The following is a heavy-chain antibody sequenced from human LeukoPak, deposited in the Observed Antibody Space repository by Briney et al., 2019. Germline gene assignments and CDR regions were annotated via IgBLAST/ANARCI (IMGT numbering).Heavy chain of an antibody. CDR1: NGHNNNGSYY. J-gene: IGHJ3*02. CDR3: ASHYSESVFDVFDI. CDR2: VQPTGNT. D-gene: IGHD3-10*01. Sequence: SETLSLTCTASNGHNNNGSYYWSGIRQPAGKGLEWVGRVQPTGNTMYNPSLKSRVTISVDTSKNQFSLRLTSVTAADTAVYYCASHYSESVFDVFDIWGHGTLVTVSS. V-gene: IGHV4-61*02.